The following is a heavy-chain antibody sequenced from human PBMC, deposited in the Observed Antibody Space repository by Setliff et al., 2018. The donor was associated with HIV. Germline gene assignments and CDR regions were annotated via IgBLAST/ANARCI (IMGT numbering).Heavy chain of an antibody. V-gene: IGHV4-34*01. CDR1: GGSFSAYH. J-gene: IGHJ4*01. D-gene: IGHD3-3*01. CDR2: INHSGST. Sequence: NPSETLSLTCAVYGGSFSAYHWSWIRLTPGKGLEWLGEINHSGSTAYNLALESRVSMSIDTSKNQFSLKLTSVTAADTAIYYCARGRDYTGSWFRPFYLDFWGHGNLVTVSS. CDR3: ARGRDYTGSWFRPFYLDF.